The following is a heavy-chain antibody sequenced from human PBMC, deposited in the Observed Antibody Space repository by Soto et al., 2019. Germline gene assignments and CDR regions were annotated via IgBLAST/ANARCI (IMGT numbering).Heavy chain of an antibody. Sequence: EVQLLESGGRLVPPGGSLRLSCAGSRFSFSNYAMTWARQAPGEGLEWVSSITGSGGGTTYADSVNGRFTISRDNSNNILYLQMDSLRADDTAVYDCSTDPNGDYIGAFDNWGQGTMVTVSS. CDR2: ITGSGGGT. CDR1: RFSFSNYA. CDR3: STDPNGDYIGAFDN. J-gene: IGHJ3*02. D-gene: IGHD4-17*01. V-gene: IGHV3-23*01.